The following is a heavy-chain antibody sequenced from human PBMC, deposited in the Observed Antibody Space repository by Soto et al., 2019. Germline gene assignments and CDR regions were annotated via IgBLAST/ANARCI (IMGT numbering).Heavy chain of an antibody. CDR1: VASFNSNY. V-gene: IGHV4-34*01. Sequence: SETLSLTCAVSVASFNSNYWTWIRQPPGKWLEWIGEIYHSGSTDXXPSPKSRVXISVDTSQNQFXLKLTXFSSADTAVYYCASARWDHWRQGSLVTVSS. CDR3: ASARWDH. CDR2: IYHSGST. J-gene: IGHJ4*02.